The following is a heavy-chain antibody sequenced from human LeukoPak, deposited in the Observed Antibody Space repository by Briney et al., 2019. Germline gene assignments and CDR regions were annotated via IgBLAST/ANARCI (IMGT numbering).Heavy chain of an antibody. CDR2: VYFSGTT. CDR1: GASISSYY. J-gene: IGHJ4*02. Sequence: PSETLSLTCSVSGASISSYYWSWIRQPPGKGLEWIGYVYFSGTTNYNPSLKSRVTISVDKSKNQFSLKLSSVTAADTAVYYCARGRTAAGTNYFDYWGQGTLVTVSS. V-gene: IGHV4-59*12. D-gene: IGHD6-13*01. CDR3: ARGRTAAGTNYFDY.